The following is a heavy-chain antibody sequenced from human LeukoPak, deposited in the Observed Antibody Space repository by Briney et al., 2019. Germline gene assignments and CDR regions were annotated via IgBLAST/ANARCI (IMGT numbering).Heavy chain of an antibody. CDR3: ARGSGSYGLSFDY. CDR1: GFSLSTSGMR. Sequence: SGPALVKLTQTLTLTCTFSGFSLSTSGMRVSWIRQPPGKALEWLARIDWDDDRFYSTSLKTRLTISKDTSKNQVVLTMTNMDPVDTATYYCARGSGSYGLSFDYWGQGTLVTVSS. J-gene: IGHJ4*02. D-gene: IGHD1-26*01. CDR2: IDWDDDR. V-gene: IGHV2-70*04.